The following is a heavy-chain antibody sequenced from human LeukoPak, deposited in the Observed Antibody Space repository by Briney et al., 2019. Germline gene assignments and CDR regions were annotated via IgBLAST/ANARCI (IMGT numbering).Heavy chain of an antibody. Sequence: ASVKVSCKASGYTFTGYYMHWVRQAPGQGLEWMGWTNPNSGGTNYAQKFQGRVTMTRDTSISTAYMELSRLRSDDTAVYYCARGEGIAVAGGNWFDPWGQGTLVTVSS. CDR2: TNPNSGGT. V-gene: IGHV1-2*02. CDR3: ARGEGIAVAGGNWFDP. J-gene: IGHJ5*02. CDR1: GYTFTGYY. D-gene: IGHD6-19*01.